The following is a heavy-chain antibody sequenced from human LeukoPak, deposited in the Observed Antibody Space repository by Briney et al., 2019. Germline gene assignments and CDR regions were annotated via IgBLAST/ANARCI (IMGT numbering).Heavy chain of an antibody. CDR1: GFTFSSYW. D-gene: IGHD2-2*01. CDR3: ARAHYQLTRQDAFDI. V-gene: IGHV3-7*01. Sequence: GGSLRLSCAASGFTFSSYWMSWVRQAPGKGLEWVANIKQDGSEKYYVDSVKGRFTISRDNAKNSLYLQMNSLRAEDTAVYYCARAHYQLTRQDAFDIWGQGTMVTVSS. J-gene: IGHJ3*02. CDR2: IKQDGSEK.